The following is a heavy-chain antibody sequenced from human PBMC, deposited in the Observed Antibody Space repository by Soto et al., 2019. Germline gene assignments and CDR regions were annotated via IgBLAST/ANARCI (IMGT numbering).Heavy chain of an antibody. D-gene: IGHD1-7*01. Sequence: EVQLVESGGGLVQPGGSLRLSCAASGFTFSSYAMNWVRQAPGKGLEWVSYISSSGSTIYYADSVKGRFTISRDNTKNSLYLQMNSLRAEDTAVYYCARTTGTPYYYYGMDVWGQGTTVTVSS. CDR3: ARTTGTPYYYYGMDV. CDR1: GFTFSSYA. CDR2: ISSSGSTI. J-gene: IGHJ6*02. V-gene: IGHV3-48*03.